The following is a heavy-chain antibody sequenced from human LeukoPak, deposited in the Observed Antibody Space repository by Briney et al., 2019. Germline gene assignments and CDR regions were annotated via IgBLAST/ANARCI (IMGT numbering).Heavy chain of an antibody. V-gene: IGHV4-59*08. CDR1: GDSITSNY. CDR3: ARHGSRYYYDSSGYKSLYYFDY. CDR2: IYYSGST. D-gene: IGHD3-22*01. Sequence: PSETLSLTCTVSGDSITSNYWSWIRQPPGKGLEWIGYIYYSGSTNYNPSLKSRVTISVDTSKNQFSLKLSSVTAADTAVYYCARHGSRYYYDSSGYKSLYYFDYWGQGTLVTVSS. J-gene: IGHJ4*02.